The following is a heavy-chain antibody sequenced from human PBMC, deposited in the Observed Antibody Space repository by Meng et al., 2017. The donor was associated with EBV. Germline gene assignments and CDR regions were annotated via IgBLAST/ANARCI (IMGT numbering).Heavy chain of an antibody. J-gene: IGHJ4*02. D-gene: IGHD3-16*02. Sequence: VRLGHAGGGGKKPWASVKVSCKASGYTFTSYGISWVRQAPGQGLEWMGWISAYNGNTNYAQKLQGRVTMTTDTSTSTAYMELRSLRSDDTAVYYCARVRTFGGVIPPDYWGQGTLVTVSS. CDR3: ARVRTFGGVIPPDY. CDR2: ISAYNGNT. V-gene: IGHV1-18*01. CDR1: GYTFTSYG.